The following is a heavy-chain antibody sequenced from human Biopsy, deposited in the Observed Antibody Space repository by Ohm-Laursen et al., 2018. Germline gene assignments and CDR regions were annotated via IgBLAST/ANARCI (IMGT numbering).Heavy chain of an antibody. CDR1: GFTFGDAW. J-gene: IGHJ6*02. CDR3: STGGGDFYYNGMDV. CDR2: ITSKFDGETT. Sequence: SLRLSCAASGFTFGDAWMSWIRQAPGKGLEWVGRITSKFDGETTDYAAPVKGRFIISRDDSKSTLFLQMNSLNVEDTGVYFCSTGGGDFYYNGMDVWGQGTTVTVSS. V-gene: IGHV3-15*01. D-gene: IGHD3-16*01.